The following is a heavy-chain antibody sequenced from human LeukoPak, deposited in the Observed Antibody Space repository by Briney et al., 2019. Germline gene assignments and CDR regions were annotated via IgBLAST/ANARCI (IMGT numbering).Heavy chain of an antibody. D-gene: IGHD1-26*01. CDR3: ARVLRGSDGAFDI. CDR1: GFTFSSYA. Sequence: GGSLRLSCAPSGFTFSSYAMHWVRQAPGKGLEYVSAISSNGGSTYYANFVKGRFTISRDNSKNTLYLQMGSLRAEDMAVYYCARVLRGSDGAFDIWGQGTMVTVSS. J-gene: IGHJ3*02. V-gene: IGHV3-64*01. CDR2: ISSNGGST.